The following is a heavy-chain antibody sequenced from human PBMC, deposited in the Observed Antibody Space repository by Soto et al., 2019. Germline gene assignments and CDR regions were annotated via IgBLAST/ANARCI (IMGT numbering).Heavy chain of an antibody. CDR3: VRHLGIFGVVTTHFYGMDV. CDR1: GDSISSSSHY. Sequence: NPSETLSLTCTFSGDSISSSSHYWGCIRQPPGKGLEWIGSIYYSGSAYYNPSLRSRVTVSVDTSNNQFSLKLSSVTAADTAVYYCVRHLGIFGVVTTHFYGMDVWGQGTTVTVSS. D-gene: IGHD3-3*01. CDR2: IYYSGSA. J-gene: IGHJ6*02. V-gene: IGHV4-39*01.